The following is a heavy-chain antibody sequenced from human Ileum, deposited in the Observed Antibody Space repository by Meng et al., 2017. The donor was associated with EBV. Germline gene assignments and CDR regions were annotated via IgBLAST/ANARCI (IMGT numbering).Heavy chain of an antibody. CDR1: GFSFDTFD. J-gene: IGHJ4*02. CDR3: TNLSF. Sequence: VQAVESGGGVVQPGRSLRVSCEASGFSFDTFDMHWARQAPGKGLEWVAVISYDENIKFYADSVKGRFTISRDNSKNTLYLQLNSLRPDDTAFYYCTNLSFWGQGTLVTVSS. CDR2: ISYDENIK. D-gene: IGHD2/OR15-2a*01. V-gene: IGHV3-30*18.